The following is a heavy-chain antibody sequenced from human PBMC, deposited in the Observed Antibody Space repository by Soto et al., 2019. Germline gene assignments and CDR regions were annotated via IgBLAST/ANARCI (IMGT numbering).Heavy chain of an antibody. CDR2: IDWDDDK. J-gene: IGHJ4*02. Sequence: ESGPTLVNPTQTLTLTCTFSGFSLSTSGMCVSWIRQPPGKALEWLALIDWDDDKYYSTSLKTRLTISKDTSKNRVVLTMTNMDPVDTATYYCARGYGSGSYYYFDYWGQGTLVTVSS. D-gene: IGHD3-10*01. V-gene: IGHV2-70*01. CDR3: ARGYGSGSYYYFDY. CDR1: GFSLSTSGMC.